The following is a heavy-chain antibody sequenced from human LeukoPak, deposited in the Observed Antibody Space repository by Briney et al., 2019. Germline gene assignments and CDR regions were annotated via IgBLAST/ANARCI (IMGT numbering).Heavy chain of an antibody. CDR1: GFTFSSYA. CDR2: ISYDGSNK. D-gene: IGHD3-10*01. V-gene: IGHV3-30-3*01. CDR3: ARDRSITMVRGVMV. Sequence: GRSLRLSCAASGFTFSSYAMHWVRQAPGKGLEWVAVISYDGSNKYYADSVKGRFTISRDNSKNTLYLQMNSLRAEDTAVYYCARDRSITMVRGVMVWGQGTLVTVSS. J-gene: IGHJ4*02.